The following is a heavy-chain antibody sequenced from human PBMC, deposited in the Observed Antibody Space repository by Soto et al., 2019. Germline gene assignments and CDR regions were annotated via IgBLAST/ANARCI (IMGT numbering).Heavy chain of an antibody. CDR2: ISTYNGNT. CDR3: ARRLYGDYDY. D-gene: IGHD4-17*01. CDR1: GYSFTTSG. J-gene: IGHJ4*02. V-gene: IGHV1-18*01. Sequence: ASVKVSCKASGYSFTTSGITWVRQAPGQGLEWMGWISTYNGNTNYAQKLQDRVTLTTDTSTSTAYMELRSLRSDDTAVYYCARRLYGDYDYWGQGTLDTVSS.